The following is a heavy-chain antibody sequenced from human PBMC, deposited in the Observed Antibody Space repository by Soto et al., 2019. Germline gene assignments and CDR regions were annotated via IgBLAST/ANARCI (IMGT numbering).Heavy chain of an antibody. J-gene: IGHJ6*02. CDR2: ISGSGAGT. V-gene: IGHV3-23*01. Sequence: GGSLRLSCTVSGFTFSSSAMSWVRQAPGRGLEWVSGISGSGAGTYYADSVKGRFTISRDNPKNTLYLQMSGLRAEDTAVYYCAKGPTIFGAVISFDYYYGMYVWGQGTPVTVSS. CDR3: AKGPTIFGAVISFDYYYGMYV. D-gene: IGHD3-3*01. CDR1: GFTFSSSA.